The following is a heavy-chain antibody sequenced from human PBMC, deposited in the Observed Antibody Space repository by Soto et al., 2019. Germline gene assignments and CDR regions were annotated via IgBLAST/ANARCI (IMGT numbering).Heavy chain of an antibody. J-gene: IGHJ1*01. CDR1: GGTFSSYA. Sequence: ASVKVSCKASGGTFSSYAISWVRQAPGQGLEWMGGIIPIFGTANYAQKFQGRVTITADESTSTAYMELSSLRSEDTAVYYCARGRSGSYFQYFQHWGQGTLVTVSS. CDR2: IIPIFGTA. D-gene: IGHD3-10*01. V-gene: IGHV1-69*13. CDR3: ARGRSGSYFQYFQH.